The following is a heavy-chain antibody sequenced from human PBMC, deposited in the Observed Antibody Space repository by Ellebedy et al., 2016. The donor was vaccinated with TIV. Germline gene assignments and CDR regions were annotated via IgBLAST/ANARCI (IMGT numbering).Heavy chain of an antibody. Sequence: ASVKVSCKASGGTFSSYGINWVRQAPGKGLEWMGGFDPEDGETIYAQKFQGRVTMTEDTSTDTAYMELRSLRSDDTAVYYCARAMGYSSGFDIWGQGTMVTVSS. J-gene: IGHJ3*02. CDR3: ARAMGYSSGFDI. CDR1: GGTFSSYG. V-gene: IGHV1-24*01. D-gene: IGHD6-19*01. CDR2: FDPEDGET.